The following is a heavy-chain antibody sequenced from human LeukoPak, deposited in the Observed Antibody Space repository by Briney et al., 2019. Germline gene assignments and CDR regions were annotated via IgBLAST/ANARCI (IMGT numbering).Heavy chain of an antibody. D-gene: IGHD6-13*01. V-gene: IGHV3-21*01. CDR3: ARAGFVAAAGTGYYYYGMDV. CDR2: ISSSSSYI. Sequence: GGSLRLSCAASGFTFSSYSMNWVRQAPGKGLEWVSSISSSSSYIYYADSVKGPFTISRDNAKNSLYLQMNSLRAEDTAVYYCARAGFVAAAGTGYYYYGMDVWGKGTTVTVSS. CDR1: GFTFSSYS. J-gene: IGHJ6*04.